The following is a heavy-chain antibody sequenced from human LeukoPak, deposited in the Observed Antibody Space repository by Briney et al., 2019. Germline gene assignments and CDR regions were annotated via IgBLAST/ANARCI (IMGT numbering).Heavy chain of an antibody. CDR3: ARGGGITMVRGVKDYYYYMDV. CDR2: IIPIFGTA. D-gene: IGHD3-10*01. Sequence: SVKVSCKASGYTFTSYGISWVRQAPGQGLEWMGGIIPIFGTANYAQKFQGRVTITADESTSTAYMELSSLRSEDTAVYYCARGGGITMVRGVKDYYYYMDVWGKGTTVTISS. J-gene: IGHJ6*03. V-gene: IGHV1-69*13. CDR1: GYTFTSYG.